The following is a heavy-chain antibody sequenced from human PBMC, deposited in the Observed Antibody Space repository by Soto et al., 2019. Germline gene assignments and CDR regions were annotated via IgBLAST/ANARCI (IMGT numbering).Heavy chain of an antibody. D-gene: IGHD6-13*01. CDR1: GFTFSSYA. CDR3: AKVSQSGSSSTFDP. Sequence: GGSLRLSCAASGFTFSSYAMSWVLQAPGKGLEWVSAISGSGGSTYYADSVKGRFTISRDNSKNTLYLQMNSLRAEDTAVYYCAKVSQSGSSSTFDPWGQGTLVTVSS. CDR2: ISGSGGST. V-gene: IGHV3-23*01. J-gene: IGHJ5*02.